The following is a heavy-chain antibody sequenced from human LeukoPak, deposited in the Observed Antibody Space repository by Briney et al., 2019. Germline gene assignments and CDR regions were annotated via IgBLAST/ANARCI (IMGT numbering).Heavy chain of an antibody. CDR2: IYYSGST. D-gene: IGHD3-10*01. Sequence: SQTLSLTCTVSGGSISSGDYYWSWIRQPPGKGLEWIGYIYYSGSTYYNPSLKSRVTISVDTSKNQFSLKLSSVTAADTAVYYCARDSYYGSGSAVLDYWGQGTLVTVSS. J-gene: IGHJ4*02. CDR1: GGSISSGDYY. CDR3: ARDSYYGSGSAVLDY. V-gene: IGHV4-30-4*08.